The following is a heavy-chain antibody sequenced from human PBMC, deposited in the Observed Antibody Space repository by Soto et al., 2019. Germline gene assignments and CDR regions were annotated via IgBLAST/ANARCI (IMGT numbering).Heavy chain of an antibody. J-gene: IGHJ4*02. Sequence: EVQLVESGGGSVQPGGSLRLSCAASRFTFSSYWVHWVRQVPGKGLVWLSRINTDGTRTSYADSVKGRFAISRDNAKNTVYLQMNSLRVEDSAAYYCARGGLGSFLLDYWGQGTLVSVSS. CDR3: ARGGLGSFLLDY. CDR1: RFTFSSYW. D-gene: IGHD3-10*01. CDR2: INTDGTRT. V-gene: IGHV3-74*01.